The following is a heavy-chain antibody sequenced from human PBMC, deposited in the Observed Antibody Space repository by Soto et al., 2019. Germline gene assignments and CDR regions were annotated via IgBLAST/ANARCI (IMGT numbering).Heavy chain of an antibody. Sequence: QVQLVQSGAEVKKPGASVKVSCKASGYTFTSYGISWVRQAPGQGLEWMGWISAYNGNTNYAQKLQGRVTMTTDTSTSTAHMELRSLRSDDTAVYYCARELLTYYYGSGSPIWGQGTLVTVSS. CDR2: ISAYNGNT. V-gene: IGHV1-18*01. J-gene: IGHJ4*02. CDR1: GYTFTSYG. D-gene: IGHD3-10*01. CDR3: ARELLTYYYGSGSPI.